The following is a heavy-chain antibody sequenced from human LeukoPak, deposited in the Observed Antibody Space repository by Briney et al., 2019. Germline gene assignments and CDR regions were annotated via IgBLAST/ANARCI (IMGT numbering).Heavy chain of an antibody. V-gene: IGHV4-59*01. D-gene: IGHD3-22*01. CDR2: ISYSGST. Sequence: PSETLSLTCTVSGGSISSYYWSWIRQPPGKGLEWIGYISYSGSTNYNPSLKSRVTISVDTSKNQFSLKLSSVTAADTAVYYCARTYYYDSGGYFFDYWGQGTLVTVSS. CDR3: ARTYYYDSGGYFFDY. CDR1: GGSISSYY. J-gene: IGHJ4*02.